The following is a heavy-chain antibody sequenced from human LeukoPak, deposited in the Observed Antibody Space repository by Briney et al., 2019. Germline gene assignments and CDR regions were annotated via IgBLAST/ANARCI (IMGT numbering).Heavy chain of an antibody. CDR2: ISGSGGST. J-gene: IGHJ4*02. Sequence: PGGSLRLSCAASGFTFSSYAMSWVRQAPGKGLEWVSAISGSGGSTYYADSVKGRFTISRDNSKNSLYLQMNSLRTEDTALYYCAKALFSSLLVAFDYWGQGTLVTVSS. D-gene: IGHD5-12*01. V-gene: IGHV3-23*01. CDR1: GFTFSSYA. CDR3: AKALFSSLLVAFDY.